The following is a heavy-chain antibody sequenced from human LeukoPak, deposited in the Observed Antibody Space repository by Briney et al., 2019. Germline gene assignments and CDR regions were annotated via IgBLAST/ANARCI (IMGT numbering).Heavy chain of an antibody. V-gene: IGHV4-59*08. D-gene: IGHD3-22*01. J-gene: IGHJ4*02. CDR2: IYYSGST. Sequence: KPSETLSLTCTVSGGSISSYYWSWIRQPPGKGLEWIGYIYYSGSTNYNPSLKSRVTISVDTSRNQFSLKLSSVTAADTAVYYCARHTYYYDSSGYLRWGQGTLVTVSS. CDR3: ARHTYYYDSSGYLR. CDR1: GGSISSYY.